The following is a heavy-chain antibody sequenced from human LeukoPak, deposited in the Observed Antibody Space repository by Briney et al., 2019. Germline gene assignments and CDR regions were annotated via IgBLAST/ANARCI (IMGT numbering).Heavy chain of an antibody. CDR3: ATRFGLDYYYYYMDV. D-gene: IGHD3-10*01. V-gene: IGHV3-23*01. Sequence: PGGSLRLSCAASGFTFSSYGMSWVRQAPGKGLEWVSAISGSGGSTYYADSVKGRFTISRDNSKNTLSLQMTSLRADDTAVYYCATRFGLDYYYYYMDVWGKGTTVTVSS. CDR2: ISGSGGST. J-gene: IGHJ6*03. CDR1: GFTFSSYG.